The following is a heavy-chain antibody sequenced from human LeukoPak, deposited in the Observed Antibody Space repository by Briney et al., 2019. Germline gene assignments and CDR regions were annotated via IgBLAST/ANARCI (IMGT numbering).Heavy chain of an antibody. D-gene: IGHD6-19*01. CDR2: IYHSGST. Sequence: SETLSLTCTVSGYSISSGYYWGWIRQPPGKGLEWIGSIYHSGSTYYNPSLKSRVTISVDTSKNQFSLKLSSVTAADTAMYYCASRVAGSRFDYWGQGTLVTVSS. V-gene: IGHV4-38-2*02. J-gene: IGHJ4*02. CDR3: ASRVAGSRFDY. CDR1: GYSISSGYY.